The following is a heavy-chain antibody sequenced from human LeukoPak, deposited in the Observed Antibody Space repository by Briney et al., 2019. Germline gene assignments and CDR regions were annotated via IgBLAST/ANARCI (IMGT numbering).Heavy chain of an antibody. D-gene: IGHD2-2*03. Sequence: PGGSLRLSCAASGFTFSSYAMHWVRQAPGKGLEWVAVLSYDGSNKYYADSVKGRFTISRDNSKSTLYLQMNSLRAEDTAVYYCARDGYCSSTSCSTPHWFDPWGQGTLVTVSS. J-gene: IGHJ5*02. CDR3: ARDGYCSSTSCSTPHWFDP. CDR1: GFTFSSYA. V-gene: IGHV3-30*01. CDR2: LSYDGSNK.